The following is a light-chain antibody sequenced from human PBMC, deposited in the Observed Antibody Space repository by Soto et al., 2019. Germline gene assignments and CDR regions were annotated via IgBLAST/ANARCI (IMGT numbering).Light chain of an antibody. CDR1: QSISTN. CDR3: QQYHNLWS. J-gene: IGKJ1*01. Sequence: MTQSPDTLSMSQGERVTFSCRASQSISTNLAWYQQKPGQAPRLLIYGASTRDTHIPDRFSGTGSETEFTLSVSSLQSEDFAIYYWQQYHNLWSFGRGTKVEIK. CDR2: GAS. V-gene: IGKV3-15*01.